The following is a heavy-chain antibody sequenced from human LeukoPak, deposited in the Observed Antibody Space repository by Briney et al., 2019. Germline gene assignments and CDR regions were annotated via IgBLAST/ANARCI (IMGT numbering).Heavy chain of an antibody. CDR3: ARTSGYETVHGDYDRRFDY. CDR1: GGSISSDSYY. J-gene: IGHJ4*02. V-gene: IGHV4-61*02. Sequence: SETLSLTCTVSGGSISSDSYYWTWIRQPAGKGLEWIGRIYTSGSTDYNPSLKSRVTIPLDTSKNQFSLNLNSVTAADTAVYYCARTSGYETVHGDYDRRFDYWGQGTLVTVSS. CDR2: IYTSGST. D-gene: IGHD4-17*01.